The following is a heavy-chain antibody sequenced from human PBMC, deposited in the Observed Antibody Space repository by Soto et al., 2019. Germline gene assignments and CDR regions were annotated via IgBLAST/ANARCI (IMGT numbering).Heavy chain of an antibody. CDR3: AKVAITGTTSQDYYGMDV. Sequence: GGSLRLSCEASGFTFSKYAMIWVRQAPGKGLEWVSAISGSGGSTYYADSVKGRFTISRDNSKNTLYLQMNSLRAEDTAVYYCAKVAITGTTSQDYYGMDVWGQGTTVTVSS. V-gene: IGHV3-23*01. J-gene: IGHJ6*02. D-gene: IGHD1-20*01. CDR1: GFTFSKYA. CDR2: ISGSGGST.